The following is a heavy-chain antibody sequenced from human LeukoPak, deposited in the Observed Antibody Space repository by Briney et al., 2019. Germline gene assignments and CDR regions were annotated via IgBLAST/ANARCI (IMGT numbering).Heavy chain of an antibody. J-gene: IGHJ3*02. D-gene: IGHD1-26*01. Sequence: PSETLSLTCTVPGGSVSSGSYYWSWIRQPPGKGLEWIGYIYYSGSPNYNPSLKSRVTMSVDTTKNHFSLKLSAVIAADTAVYYCARDRTYYGDAFDIWGQGTVVTVSS. CDR3: ARDRTYYGDAFDI. V-gene: IGHV4-61*01. CDR2: IYYSGSP. CDR1: GGSVSSGSYY.